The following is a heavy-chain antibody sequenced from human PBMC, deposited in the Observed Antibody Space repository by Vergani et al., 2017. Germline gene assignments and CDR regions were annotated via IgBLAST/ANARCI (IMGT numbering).Heavy chain of an antibody. CDR3: AKSGWLQHFGAHYFDS. Sequence: EVQLLESGGRLVQPGGSLRLSCVASGFAFSRYAMSWVRQAPGKGLEWVSFLTASGSGISYADSVRGRFTISRDNSKNTLFLQMDSLRAEDTAVYYCAKSGWLQHFGAHYFDSWGQGILVTVSS. J-gene: IGHJ4*02. D-gene: IGHD5-24*01. V-gene: IGHV3-23*01. CDR2: LTASGSGI. CDR1: GFAFSRYA.